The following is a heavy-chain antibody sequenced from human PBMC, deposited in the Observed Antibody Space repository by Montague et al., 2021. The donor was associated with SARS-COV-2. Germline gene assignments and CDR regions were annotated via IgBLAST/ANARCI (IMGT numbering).Heavy chain of an antibody. J-gene: IGHJ4*02. D-gene: IGHD3-9*01. CDR3: ARARAAYILTGYYFDY. V-gene: IGHV4-34*01. Sequence: SETLSPTCAVYGGSFSGYYWSWIRQPPGKGLEWIGEINHSESTNYNPSLKSRVTISVDTSKNQFSLNLSSVTAADTAVYYCARARAAYILTGYYFDYWGQGTLVTVSS. CDR1: GGSFSGYY. CDR2: INHSEST.